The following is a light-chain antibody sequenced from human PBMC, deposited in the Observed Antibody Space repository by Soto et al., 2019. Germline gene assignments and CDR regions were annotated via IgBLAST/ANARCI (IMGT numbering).Light chain of an antibody. Sequence: QSALTQPASVSGSPGQSITISCTGTSSDIGHYDYVSWYQQHPGKAPKLMIYEVNKRPSGVPDRFSGSKSGNTASLTVSGLQGEDEADYYCSSYAGRNNWVFGGGTKLTVL. J-gene: IGLJ3*02. V-gene: IGLV2-8*01. CDR1: SSDIGHYDY. CDR3: SSYAGRNNWV. CDR2: EVN.